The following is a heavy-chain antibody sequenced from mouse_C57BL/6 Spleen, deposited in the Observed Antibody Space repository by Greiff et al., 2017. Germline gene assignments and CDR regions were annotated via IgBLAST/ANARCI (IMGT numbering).Heavy chain of an antibody. V-gene: IGHV5-16*01. CDR2: INYDGSST. CDR1: GFTFSDYY. D-gene: IGHD2-4*01. CDR3: ARGDYDGRYYFDY. J-gene: IGHJ2*01. Sequence: EVMLVESEGGLVQPGSSMKLSCTASGFTFSDYYMAWVRQVPEKGLEWVANINYDGSSTYYLDSLKSRFILSRDNAKNILYLQMSSLKSEDTATYYCARGDYDGRYYFDYWGQGTTLTVSS.